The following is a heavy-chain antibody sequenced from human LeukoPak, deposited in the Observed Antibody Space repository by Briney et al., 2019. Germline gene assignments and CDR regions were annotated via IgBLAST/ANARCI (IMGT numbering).Heavy chain of an antibody. V-gene: IGHV3-20*04. CDR3: ARGGSYLSAFDI. CDR1: GFTFDDYG. D-gene: IGHD1-26*01. Sequence: GGSLRLSCAASGFTFDDYGMSWVRQAPGKGLEWVSGINWNGGSTGYADSVKARFTISRDNSKNTLYLQMNSLRAEDTAVYYCARGGSYLSAFDIWGQGTMVTVSS. CDR2: INWNGGST. J-gene: IGHJ3*02.